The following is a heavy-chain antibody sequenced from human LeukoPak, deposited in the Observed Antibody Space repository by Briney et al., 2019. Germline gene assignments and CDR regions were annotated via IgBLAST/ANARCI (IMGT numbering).Heavy chain of an antibody. V-gene: IGHV4-39*01. J-gene: IGHJ5*02. D-gene: IGHD5-18*01. CDR1: GGSISSSSYY. Sequence: KTSETLSLTCTVSGGSISSSSYYWGWIRQPPGKGLEWIGSIYYSGSTYYNPSLKSRVTISVDTSKNQFSLKLSSVTAADTAVYYCARGARGRTVMMRGWKGYNWFDPWGQGTLVTVSS. CDR2: IYYSGST. CDR3: ARGARGRTVMMRGWKGYNWFDP.